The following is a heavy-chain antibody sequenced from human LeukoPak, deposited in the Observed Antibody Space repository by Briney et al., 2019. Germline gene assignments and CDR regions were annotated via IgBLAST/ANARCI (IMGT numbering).Heavy chain of an antibody. D-gene: IGHD3-22*01. J-gene: IGHJ4*02. CDR1: GYTLTALS. CDR2: FDPEDGET. V-gene: IGHV1-24*01. Sequence: ASVKVSCKVSGYTLTALSMHWVRQAPGKGLEWMGGFDPEDGETIYAQKFQGRVTMTEDTSTDTAYMELSSLRSEDTAVYDCASGRGYYDSSGYYRLDYWGQGTLVTVSS. CDR3: ASGRGYYDSSGYYRLDY.